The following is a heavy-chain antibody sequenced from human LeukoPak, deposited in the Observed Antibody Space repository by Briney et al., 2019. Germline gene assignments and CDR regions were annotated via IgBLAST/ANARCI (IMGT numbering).Heavy chain of an antibody. Sequence: GGSLRLSCAASGFTVSSNYMSWVRQAPGKGLEWVSYISSSSSYTNYADSVKGRFTISSDNAKNSLYLQMNSLRAEDTAVYYCARDLSQLVQNWFGPWGQGTLVTVSS. CDR2: ISSSSSYT. J-gene: IGHJ5*02. CDR3: ARDLSQLVQNWFGP. D-gene: IGHD6-13*01. V-gene: IGHV3-11*05. CDR1: GFTVSSNY.